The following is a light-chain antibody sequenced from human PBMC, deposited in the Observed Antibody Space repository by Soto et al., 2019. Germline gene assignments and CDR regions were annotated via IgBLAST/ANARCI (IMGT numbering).Light chain of an antibody. V-gene: IGKV2-28*01. J-gene: IGKJ1*01. Sequence: DIMMTQSPLSLPVTPGEPASISCRSSQSLLHSTGYNYLDWYLQKPGQSLQLLIYLGSNRASGVPDRFSGSGSGTDFTLKISRVEAEDVGIYYCMQALQTPRTFGQGTKVEIK. CDR1: QSLLHSTGYNY. CDR3: MQALQTPRT. CDR2: LGS.